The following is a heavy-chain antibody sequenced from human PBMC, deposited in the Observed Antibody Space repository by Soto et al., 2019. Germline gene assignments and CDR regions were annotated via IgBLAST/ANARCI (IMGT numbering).Heavy chain of an antibody. V-gene: IGHV3-23*01. J-gene: IGHJ4*02. D-gene: IGHD2-15*01. CDR2: IRGSGGST. CDR1: GFTFRSYA. Sequence: PGGSLRLSCAASGFTFRSYAMSWVRQAPGKGLEWVSAIRGSGGSTFYADSVKGRFTISRDNSKNTLYLQMNGLRAEDTAVYYCAKLLAASYFDYWGQGTLVTVSS. CDR3: AKLLAASYFDY.